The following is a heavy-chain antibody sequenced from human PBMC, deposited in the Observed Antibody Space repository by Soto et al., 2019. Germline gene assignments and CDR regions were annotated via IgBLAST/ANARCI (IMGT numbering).Heavy chain of an antibody. V-gene: IGHV3-23*01. Sequence: GGSLRLSCAASGFLFSNYAMIWVRQAPGKELEWVSCTTGGDDTTYYADSVRGRFTISRDSSTNTLFLRMSSLRVEDTAVYYCVRGETGNQVRLDYWGQGTLVTVSS. CDR3: VRGETGNQVRLDY. D-gene: IGHD1-1*01. CDR2: TTGGDDTT. J-gene: IGHJ4*01. CDR1: GFLFSNYA.